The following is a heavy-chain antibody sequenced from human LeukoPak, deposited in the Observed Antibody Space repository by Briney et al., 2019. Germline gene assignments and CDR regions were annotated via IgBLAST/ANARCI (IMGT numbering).Heavy chain of an antibody. CDR1: GYTFTGYY. Sequence: ASVKVSCKASGYTFTGYYMHWVRQAPGQGLEWMGWINPNSGGTNYAQKFQGRVTMTRDTSISTAYMELSRLRSDDTAVYYCARDTKLRYFDRLFIDYWGQGTLVTVSS. J-gene: IGHJ4*02. D-gene: IGHD3-9*01. CDR3: ARDTKLRYFDRLFIDY. CDR2: INPNSGGT. V-gene: IGHV1-2*02.